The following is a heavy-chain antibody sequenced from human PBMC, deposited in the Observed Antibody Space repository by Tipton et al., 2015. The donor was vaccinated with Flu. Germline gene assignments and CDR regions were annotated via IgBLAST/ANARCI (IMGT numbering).Heavy chain of an antibody. V-gene: IGHV1-18*01. Sequence: QLVQSGAEVKKPGASVKVSCKTSGYTFTSYAIIRVRQSPGQGLEWMGWISGYNGNTTYAQKLQGRVNMTTDKSTSTADMELRSLRSDDTAVYYCARDGGIAASYWCQGILVNVSS. D-gene: IGHD6-13*01. CDR2: ISGYNGNT. CDR1: GYTFTSYA. CDR3: ARDGGIAASY. J-gene: IGHJ4*02.